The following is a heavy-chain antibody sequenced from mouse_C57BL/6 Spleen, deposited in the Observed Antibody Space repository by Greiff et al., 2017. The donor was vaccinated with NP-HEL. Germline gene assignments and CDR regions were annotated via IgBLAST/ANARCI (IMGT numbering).Heavy chain of an antibody. CDR1: GYTFTSYT. CDR3: ARENLLRYYFDY. CDR2: INPSSGYT. V-gene: IGHV1-4*01. Sequence: VQLQESGAELARPGASVKMSCKASGYTFTSYTMHWVKQRPGQGLEWIGYINPSSGYTKYNQKFKDKATLTADKSSSTAYMQLSSLTSEDSAVYYCARENLLRYYFDYWGQGTTLTVSS. J-gene: IGHJ2*01. D-gene: IGHD1-1*01.